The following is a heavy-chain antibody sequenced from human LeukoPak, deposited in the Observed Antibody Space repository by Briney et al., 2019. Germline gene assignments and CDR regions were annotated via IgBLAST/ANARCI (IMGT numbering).Heavy chain of an antibody. V-gene: IGHV1-69*06. CDR3: ARDRGYSGYDPFDY. D-gene: IGHD5-12*01. CDR1: GGTLSSYA. CDR2: IIPIFGTA. J-gene: IGHJ4*02. Sequence: SVKVSCKASGGTLSSYAISWVRQAPGQGLEWMGGIIPIFGTANYAQKFQGRVTITADKSTSTAYMELSSLRSEDTAVYYCARDRGYSGYDPFDYWGQGTLVTVSS.